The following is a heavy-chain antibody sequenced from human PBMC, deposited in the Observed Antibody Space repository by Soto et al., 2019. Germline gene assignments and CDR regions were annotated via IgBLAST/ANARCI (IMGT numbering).Heavy chain of an antibody. D-gene: IGHD6-19*01. CDR2: ISGSGGST. J-gene: IGHJ4*02. Sequence: EVQLLESGGGLVQPGGSLRLSCAASGFTFSSYAMSWVRQAPGKGLEWVSAISGSGGSTYYADSVKGRFTISRDNSKNTLYLQMNSLRAEDTAVYYCAKRPRKIAVAGTNFDYWGQGTLVTVSS. CDR3: AKRPRKIAVAGTNFDY. CDR1: GFTFSSYA. V-gene: IGHV3-23*01.